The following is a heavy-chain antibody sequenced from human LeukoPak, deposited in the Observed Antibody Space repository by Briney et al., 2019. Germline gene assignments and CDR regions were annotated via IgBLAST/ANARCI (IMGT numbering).Heavy chain of an antibody. D-gene: IGHD3-22*01. J-gene: IGHJ4*02. CDR2: ISSNGGTT. CDR1: GFTFSSYA. Sequence: GGSLRLSCSASGFTFSSYAMHWVRQAPGKGLEYVSTISSNGGTTYYADSVKDRFTISRDNSKNTLYLQMSSLRAEDTAVYYCVKGHDSSGYYLSYSDYWGQGALVTVSS. CDR3: VKGHDSSGYYLSYSDY. V-gene: IGHV3-64D*09.